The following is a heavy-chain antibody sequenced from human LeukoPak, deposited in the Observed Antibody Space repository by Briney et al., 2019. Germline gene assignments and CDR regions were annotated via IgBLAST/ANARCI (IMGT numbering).Heavy chain of an antibody. J-gene: IGHJ4*02. V-gene: IGHV3-30-3*01. CDR2: ISYDGSEK. CDR1: GFTFSSYP. D-gene: IGHD3-22*01. Sequence: GGSLRLSCAASGFTFSSYPMQWVRQAPGKGLEWVAVISYDGSEKHYADPVKGRFTISRDNSKNTLYLQMNSLRAEDTAVYYCAREGSSGYYPYWGQGILVTVSS. CDR3: AREGSSGYYPY.